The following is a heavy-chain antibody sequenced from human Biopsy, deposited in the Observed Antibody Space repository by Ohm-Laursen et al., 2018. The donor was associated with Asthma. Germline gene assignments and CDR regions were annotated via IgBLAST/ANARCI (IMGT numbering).Heavy chain of an antibody. D-gene: IGHD3-3*01. CDR1: GYTFTSYY. J-gene: IGHJ4*02. V-gene: IGHV1-46*01. CDR3: ASQSSGPDFWSGYYYFDY. Sequence: ASVKVSCKVSGYTFTSYYMHWVRQAPGQGLEWMGIINPSGGSTSYAQKFQGRVTMTRDTSTSTVYMELSSLRSEDTAVYYCASQSSGPDFWSGYYYFDYWGQGTLVTVPS. CDR2: INPSGGST.